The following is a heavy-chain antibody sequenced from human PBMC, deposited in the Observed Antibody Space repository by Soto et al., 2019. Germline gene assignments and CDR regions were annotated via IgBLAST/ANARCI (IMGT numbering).Heavy chain of an antibody. CDR1: GFTFSNYA. CDR2: ISGSGGTT. J-gene: IGHJ4*02. CDR3: AKFFVETGSISGWPWSFHY. V-gene: IGHV3-23*01. Sequence: VQLLESGGGLVQPGRSLRLSCAASGFTFSNYAMSWVRQAPGQGLDWVSAISGSGGTTYYAASVKGRFTISRDNSKNTLFLQMNSLRAEDAAVYYCAKFFVETGSISGWPWSFHYWGQGTLVTVSS. D-gene: IGHD6-25*01.